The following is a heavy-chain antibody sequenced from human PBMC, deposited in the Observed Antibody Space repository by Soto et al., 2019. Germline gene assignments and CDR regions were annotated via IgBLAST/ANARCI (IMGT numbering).Heavy chain of an antibody. J-gene: IGHJ4*02. CDR1: GFTTPSGFTFSYYA. CDR2: ISYDGTNK. Sequence: QVQLVESGGGVVQPGKSLRLSCAASGFTTPSGFTFSYYAMHWVRQAPGKGLEWVAVISYDGTNKNYADSVKGRFTISRDNSQNTVSLEMNSLGVADTAVYYCARGTAGELLDYWGQGTLVTVSS. V-gene: IGHV3-30-3*01. CDR3: ARGTAGELLDY. D-gene: IGHD3-10*01.